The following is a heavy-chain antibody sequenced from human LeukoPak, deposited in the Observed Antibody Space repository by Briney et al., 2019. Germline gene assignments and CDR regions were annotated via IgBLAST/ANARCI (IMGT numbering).Heavy chain of an antibody. CDR3: ARDPVTGDDAFDI. D-gene: IGHD1-14*01. V-gene: IGHV3-53*01. CDR2: IYSGGST. J-gene: IGHJ3*02. CDR1: GFTFSSYS. Sequence: GGSLRLSCAASGFTFSSYSMNWVRQAPGKGLEWVSIIYSGGSTYYADSVKGRFTISRDNSKNTLYLQMNSLRAEDTAVYYCARDPVTGDDAFDIWGQGTMVTVSS.